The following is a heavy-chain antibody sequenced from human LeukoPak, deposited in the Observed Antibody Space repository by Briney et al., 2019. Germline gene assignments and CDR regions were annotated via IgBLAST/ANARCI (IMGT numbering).Heavy chain of an antibody. Sequence: PGRSLRLSCAASGFTFSDHGMHWVRQAPGKGLEWVAVISSDGSNGYYTDSAKGRFTISRDNSKNTLYLQMNSLRPEDTAVYYCARWIGPGFGYWGQGTLVTVSS. J-gene: IGHJ4*02. CDR3: ARWIGPGFGY. CDR2: ISSDGSNG. V-gene: IGHV3-30*03. D-gene: IGHD2-2*03. CDR1: GFTFSDHG.